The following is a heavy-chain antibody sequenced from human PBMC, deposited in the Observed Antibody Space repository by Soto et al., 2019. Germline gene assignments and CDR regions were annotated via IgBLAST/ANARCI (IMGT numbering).Heavy chain of an antibody. Sequence: SETLSLTCAVYGGSFSGYYWSWIRQPPGKGLEWIGEITHSGSTNYNPSLKSRVTISVDTSKNQFALKLSSVTAADTAVYYCASTEGVYYYGMGVWGQGTTVTVSS. J-gene: IGHJ6*02. CDR2: ITHSGST. CDR1: GGSFSGYY. V-gene: IGHV4-34*01. CDR3: ASTEGVYYYGMGV. D-gene: IGHD3-16*01.